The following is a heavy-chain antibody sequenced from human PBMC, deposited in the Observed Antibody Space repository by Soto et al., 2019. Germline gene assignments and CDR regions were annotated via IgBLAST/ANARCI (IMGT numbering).Heavy chain of an antibody. J-gene: IGHJ6*02. Sequence: QLEQSGGEVKKPGSSVKVSCTASRVAFSKFIVTWVRQAPGLGLEWVGGIIPIFGTAKYAQKFQGRVTITADESTSTSYMEVNNLRSEDTAVYYCAKGRYSSPMGYYYGMDVWGQGTTVTVSS. D-gene: IGHD6-19*01. CDR3: AKGRYSSPMGYYYGMDV. V-gene: IGHV1-69*01. CDR1: RVAFSKFI. CDR2: IIPIFGTA.